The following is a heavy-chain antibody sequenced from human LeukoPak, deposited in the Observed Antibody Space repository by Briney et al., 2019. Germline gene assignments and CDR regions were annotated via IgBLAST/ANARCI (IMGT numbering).Heavy chain of an antibody. CDR2: ISSSSSYI. V-gene: IGHV3-21*01. CDR3: ARNGCSSTSCYWLIDP. Sequence: GVLRLSCAASELTFSSYSMNWVRQAPGKGLKWVSSISSSSSYIYYADSVKGRFTISRDNAKNSLYLQMNSLRAEDTAVYYCARNGCSSTSCYWLIDPWGQGTLVTVSS. D-gene: IGHD2-2*01. CDR1: ELTFSSYS. J-gene: IGHJ5*02.